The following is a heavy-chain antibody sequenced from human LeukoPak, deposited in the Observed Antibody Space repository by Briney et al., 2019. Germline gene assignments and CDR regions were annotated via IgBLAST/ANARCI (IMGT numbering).Heavy chain of an antibody. V-gene: IGHV3-64*01. D-gene: IGHD3-10*01. J-gene: IGHJ6*03. CDR2: ISSNGGST. CDR1: GFTFSSYA. CDR3: ARGRKSYGSGSYYDNYYMDV. Sequence: GGSLRLSCAASGFTFSSYAMHWVRQAPGKGLEYVSAISSNGGSTYYANSVKGRFTISRDNSKNTLYLQMGSLRAEDMAVYYCARGRKSYGSGSYYDNYYMDVWGKGTTVTVSS.